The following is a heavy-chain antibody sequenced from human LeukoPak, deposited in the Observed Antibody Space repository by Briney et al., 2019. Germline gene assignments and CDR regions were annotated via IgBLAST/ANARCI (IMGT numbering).Heavy chain of an antibody. V-gene: IGHV3-7*01. CDR3: ARLFGGVTTYDF. CDR1: GFTFSNYW. J-gene: IGHJ4*02. D-gene: IGHD4-17*01. Sequence: GGSLRLSCAASGFTFSNYWMSWVRQGPGQGLEWVASIHPDGGVRHYVDSVKGRFTISRDNAKNSLFLQMNSLRAEDTAVYYCARLFGGVTTYDFWGPGTLVTVSS. CDR2: IHPDGGVR.